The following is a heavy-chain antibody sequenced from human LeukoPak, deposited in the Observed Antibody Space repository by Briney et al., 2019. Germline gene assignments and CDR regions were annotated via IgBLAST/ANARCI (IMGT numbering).Heavy chain of an antibody. J-gene: IGHJ4*02. Sequence: GGSLRLSCATSGFSFSSYAMSWVRQAPGKGLEWVAVISYDGSNKYYADSVKGRFTISRDNSKNTLYLQMNSLRAEDTAVYYCAKDLLPLGAPERYFDYWGQGTLVTVSS. CDR3: AKDLLPLGAPERYFDY. D-gene: IGHD1-26*01. V-gene: IGHV3-30*18. CDR2: ISYDGSNK. CDR1: GFSFSSYA.